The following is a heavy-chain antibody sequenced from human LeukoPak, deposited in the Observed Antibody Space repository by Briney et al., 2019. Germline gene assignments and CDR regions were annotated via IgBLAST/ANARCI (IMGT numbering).Heavy chain of an antibody. CDR2: IYPSGSS. Sequence: SETLSLTCAVSGGSISSGAYSWSWIRQPPGKGLEWIGNIYPSGSSYYNPSLKSRVTISVDRSKNQFSLKLTSVTAADTAVYYCASKIDAFDIWGQGTMVIVSS. V-gene: IGHV4-30-2*01. J-gene: IGHJ3*02. CDR1: GGSISSGAYS. CDR3: ASKIDAFDI.